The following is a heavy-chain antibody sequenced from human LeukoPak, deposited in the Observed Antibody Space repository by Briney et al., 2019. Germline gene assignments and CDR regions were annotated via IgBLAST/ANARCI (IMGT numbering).Heavy chain of an antibody. CDR1: GFTFSGYA. CDR3: AKDVSYSSSHSWGFDY. J-gene: IGHJ4*02. D-gene: IGHD6-6*01. V-gene: IGHV3-23*01. CDR2: ISGSGGST. Sequence: GGSLRLSCAASGFTFSGYAMSWVRQAPGKGLEWVSAISGSGGSTYYADSVKGRFTISRDNSKNTLYLQMNSLRAEDTAVYYCAKDVSYSSSHSWGFDYWGQGTLVTVSS.